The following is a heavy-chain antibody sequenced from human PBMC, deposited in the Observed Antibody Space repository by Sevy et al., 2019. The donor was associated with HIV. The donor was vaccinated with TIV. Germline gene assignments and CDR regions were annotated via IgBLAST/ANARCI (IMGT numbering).Heavy chain of an antibody. Sequence: GGSLRLSCVASGFTFSDHYMEWVRQAPGKGLEWVGRTRNKADGYTTEYAGSVKGRFTISRDESKNSLYVQMNSLKAEETAVYYCATHAGIAAAGRVFDYWGQGTLVTVSS. CDR2: TRNKADGYTT. D-gene: IGHD6-13*01. CDR1: GFTFSDHY. J-gene: IGHJ4*02. V-gene: IGHV3-72*01. CDR3: ATHAGIAAAGRVFDY.